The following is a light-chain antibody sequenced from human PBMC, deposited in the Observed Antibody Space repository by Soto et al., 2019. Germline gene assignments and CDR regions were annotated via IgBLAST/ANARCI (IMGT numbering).Light chain of an antibody. J-gene: IGLJ2*01. V-gene: IGLV3-21*01. CDR2: SDT. Sequence: SYELTQPPSVSVAPGKTASISCGGNDIGSKGVHWYQQKPGQAPVLVIYSDTDLPPVITERFSGSNSANLATLTISRVEAGDEADYYCPVWDSGSALVVFGGGTKLTVL. CDR3: PVWDSGSALVV. CDR1: DIGSKG.